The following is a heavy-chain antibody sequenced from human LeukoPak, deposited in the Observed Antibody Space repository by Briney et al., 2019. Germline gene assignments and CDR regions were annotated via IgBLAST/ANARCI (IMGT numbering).Heavy chain of an antibody. CDR1: GGSISSSGYY. V-gene: IGHV4-39*01. CDR2: IYYSGST. CDR3: ARHEYSGSYYGLSWFDS. Sequence: PSETLSLTCTVSGGSISSSGYYWGWIRQPPWKGLEWIATIYYSGSTYYNPSLKSRVTISVDTSKNQLSLKLSSLTAADTAVYYCARHEYSGSYYGLSWFDSWGQGTLVTVSS. D-gene: IGHD1-26*01. J-gene: IGHJ5*01.